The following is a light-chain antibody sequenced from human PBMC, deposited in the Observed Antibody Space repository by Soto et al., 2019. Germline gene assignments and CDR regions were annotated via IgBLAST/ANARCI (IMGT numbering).Light chain of an antibody. J-gene: IGKJ1*01. Sequence: DIQLTQSPSSLSASVGDRVTITCRASQGIGNALAWYQQRPGKVPKLLISGASTLQSGVSSRFSGSGFGTEFTLTIISLQPEDVAIYYCQKYDSAPTFGPGTKVEVK. CDR2: GAS. CDR1: QGIGNA. CDR3: QKYDSAPT. V-gene: IGKV1-27*01.